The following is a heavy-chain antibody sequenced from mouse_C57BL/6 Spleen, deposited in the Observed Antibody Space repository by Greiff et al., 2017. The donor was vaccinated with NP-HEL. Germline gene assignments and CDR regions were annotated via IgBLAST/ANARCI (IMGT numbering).Heavy chain of an antibody. CDR1: GFNIKDYY. V-gene: IGHV14-1*01. Sequence: VHVKQSGAELVRPGASVKLSCTASGFNIKDYYMHWVKQRPEQGLEWIGRIDPEDGDTEYAPKFQGKATMTADTSSNTAYLQLSSLTSEDTAVYYCTTLYYDYPLYAMDYWGQGTSVTVSS. D-gene: IGHD2-4*01. CDR3: TTLYYDYPLYAMDY. CDR2: IDPEDGDT. J-gene: IGHJ4*01.